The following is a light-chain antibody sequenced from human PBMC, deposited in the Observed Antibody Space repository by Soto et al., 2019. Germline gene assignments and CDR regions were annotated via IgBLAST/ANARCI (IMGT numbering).Light chain of an antibody. J-gene: IGKJ4*01. CDR2: GAS. V-gene: IGKV3D-15*01. CDR1: HSVNIN. CDR3: QQYKDWPPLT. Sequence: EIVMTQSPVTLSAPPGERVTLSCRASHSVNINLAWYQQRHGQAPRVLIYGASNRASCIPDKFSGSGSGTDFTLTISSREPDDFALYFCQQYKDWPPLTFGGGTRVEIK.